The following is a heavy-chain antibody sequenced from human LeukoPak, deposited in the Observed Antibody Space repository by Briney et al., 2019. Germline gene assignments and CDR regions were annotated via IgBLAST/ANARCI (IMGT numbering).Heavy chain of an antibody. CDR3: ARAKKAVAGFFDY. V-gene: IGHV4-59*01. CDR1: GDSISSYY. CDR2: IYYSGSS. J-gene: IGHJ4*02. D-gene: IGHD6-19*01. Sequence: SETLSLTCTVSGDSISSYYWSWIRQPPGKGLEWIGYIYYSGSSNYNPSLKSRVTISVDTSKNQVSLKLSSVTAADTAVYYCARAKKAVAGFFDYWGQGPLVTVPS.